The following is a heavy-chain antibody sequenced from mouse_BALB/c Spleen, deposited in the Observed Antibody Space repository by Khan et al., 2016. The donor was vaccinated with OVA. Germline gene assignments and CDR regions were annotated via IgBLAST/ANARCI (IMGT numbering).Heavy chain of an antibody. CDR3: ARRNYFGYTFAY. D-gene: IGHD1-2*01. CDR1: GYTFTDYY. J-gene: IGHJ3*01. CDR2: ISPGSGDT. V-gene: IGHV1-77*01. Sequence: QVRLQQSGAELARPGASVKLSCKASGYTFTDYYINWVKLRTGQGLEWIGEISPGSGDTYYNERFKGKATLTADKSSSTAYMQLSSMTSEAPAVYFCARRNYFGYTFAYWGQGTLVTVSA.